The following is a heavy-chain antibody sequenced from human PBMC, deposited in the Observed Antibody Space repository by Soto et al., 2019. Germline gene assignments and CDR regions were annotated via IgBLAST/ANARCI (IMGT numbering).Heavy chain of an antibody. J-gene: IGHJ4*02. V-gene: IGHV3-11*01. Sequence: QVQLVESGGGLAKPGGSLRISCAASGFTFSNYYMAWIRQAPGKGLECLSYISSREVTIYYADSVKGRFTISSDNTKNSLYVQMSSLRDEDTVVYYCARVSASGWHVNGRDYFDSWGKGTLVTVSS. CDR3: ARVSASGWHVNGRDYFDS. CDR2: ISSREVTI. CDR1: GFTFSNYY. D-gene: IGHD6-19*01.